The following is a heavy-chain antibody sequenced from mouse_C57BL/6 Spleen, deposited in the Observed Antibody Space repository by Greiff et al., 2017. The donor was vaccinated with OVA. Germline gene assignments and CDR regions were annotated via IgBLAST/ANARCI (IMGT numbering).Heavy chain of an antibody. J-gene: IGHJ2*01. V-gene: IGHV5-6*01. D-gene: IGHD4-1*01. Sequence: EVQLVESGGDLVKPGGSLKLSCAASGFTFSSYGMSWVRQTPDKRLEWVATISSGGSYTYYPDSVKGRFTISRDNAKNTLYLQMSSLKSEDTAMYYCARHGLGNYFDYWGQGTTLTVSS. CDR1: GFTFSSYG. CDR2: ISSGGSYT. CDR3: ARHGLGNYFDY.